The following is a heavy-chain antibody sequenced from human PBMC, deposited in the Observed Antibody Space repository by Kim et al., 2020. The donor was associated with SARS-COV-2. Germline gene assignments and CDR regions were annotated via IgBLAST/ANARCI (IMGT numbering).Heavy chain of an antibody. CDR3: AREQSLVGGTVDAFDV. D-gene: IGHD1-26*01. J-gene: IGHJ3*01. CDR1: GGSISSGDSY. CDR2: IYYSGST. V-gene: IGHV4-30-4*01. Sequence: SETLSLTCTVSGGSISSGDSYWIWIRQPPGKGLEWIAYIYYSGSTYSNPSLKSRVTISVDTSKNQFSLKLSSVTAADTAVYYCAREQSLVGGTVDAFDVWGQRTMVTVSP.